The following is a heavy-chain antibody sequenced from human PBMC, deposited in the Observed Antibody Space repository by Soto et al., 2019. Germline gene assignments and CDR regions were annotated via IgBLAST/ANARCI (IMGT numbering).Heavy chain of an antibody. J-gene: IGHJ6*02. CDR1: GFTFSSYA. D-gene: IGHD4-17*01. CDR2: ISYDGSNK. CDR3: ARDPGVEYGDYYYYGMDV. Sequence: GGSLRLSCAASGFTFSSYAMHWVRQAPGKGLEWVAVISYDGSNKYYADSVKGRFTISRDNSKNTLYLQMNSLRAEDTAVYYCARDPGVEYGDYYYYGMDVWGQWTTVTVSS. V-gene: IGHV3-30*04.